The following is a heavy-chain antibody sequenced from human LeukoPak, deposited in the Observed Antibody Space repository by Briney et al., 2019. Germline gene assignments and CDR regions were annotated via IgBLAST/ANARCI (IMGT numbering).Heavy chain of an antibody. CDR2: MNPNSGHT. CDR3: ARSIVGVRKRNDY. V-gene: IGHV1-8*01. D-gene: IGHD1-26*01. CDR1: GYTFTSYD. J-gene: IGHJ4*02. Sequence: ASVKVSCKASGYTFTSYDIIWVRQASGQGLEWMGWMNPNSGHTGYAQKFQGRVTMTRTTSISTAYMELTSLTSEDSAVYYCARSIVGVRKRNDYWGQGTLVTVSS.